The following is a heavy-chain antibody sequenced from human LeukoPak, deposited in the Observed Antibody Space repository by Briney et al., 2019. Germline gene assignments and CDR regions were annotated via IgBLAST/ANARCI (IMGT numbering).Heavy chain of an antibody. D-gene: IGHD1-26*01. CDR1: GFTFSSYG. V-gene: IGHV3-30*18. CDR2: MSYDGSNK. Sequence: GRSLRLSCAASGFTFSSYGMHWVRQAPGKGLEWVAVMSYDGSNKYYADSVKGRFTISRDNSKNTLYLQMNSLRAEDTAVYYCAKDRIDRGRSVPIDYWGQGTLVTVSS. CDR3: AKDRIDRGRSVPIDY. J-gene: IGHJ4*02.